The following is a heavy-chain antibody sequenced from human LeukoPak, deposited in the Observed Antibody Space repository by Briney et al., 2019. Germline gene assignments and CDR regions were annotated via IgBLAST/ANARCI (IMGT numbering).Heavy chain of an antibody. CDR1: GFTFNTFN. CDR3: AKRGVVIRVILVGFHKEAYYFDS. V-gene: IGHV3-23*01. D-gene: IGHD3-10*01. Sequence: PGGSLRLSCASSGFTFNTFNMNWFRQAPGKGLEWVAGLSGSGGGTNYADSVKGRFTISRDNAKNTLYLQMNSLRAEDTAVYFCAKRGVVIRVILVGFHKEAYYFDSWGQGALVTVSS. CDR2: LSGSGGGT. J-gene: IGHJ4*02.